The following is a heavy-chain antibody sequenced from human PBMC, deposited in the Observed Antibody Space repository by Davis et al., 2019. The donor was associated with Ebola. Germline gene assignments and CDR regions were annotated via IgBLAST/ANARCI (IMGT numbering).Heavy chain of an antibody. J-gene: IGHJ4*02. Sequence: AASVKVSCKASGGTFSSYAISWVRQAPGQGLEWMGGIIPIFGTANYAQKFQGRVTITADESTSTAYMELSSLRSEDTAVYYCARSSLKLSGTLLLPTPTYFDYWGQGTLVTVSS. D-gene: IGHD2-15*01. CDR3: ARSSLKLSGTLLLPTPTYFDY. V-gene: IGHV1-69*13. CDR2: IIPIFGTA. CDR1: GGTFSSYA.